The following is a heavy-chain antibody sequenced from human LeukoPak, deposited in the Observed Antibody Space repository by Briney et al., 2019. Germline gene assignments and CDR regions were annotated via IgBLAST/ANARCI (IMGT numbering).Heavy chain of an antibody. Sequence: PSETLSLTCAVYGGSFSGYYWSWIRQPPGKGLEWIGEINHSGSTNYNPSLKSRVTISVDTSRNQFSLKLSSVTAADTAVYYCARDFYDFWIGTNQNWFDPWGQGTLVTVSS. D-gene: IGHD3-3*01. V-gene: IGHV4-34*01. CDR3: ARDFYDFWIGTNQNWFDP. CDR2: INHSGST. J-gene: IGHJ5*02. CDR1: GGSFSGYY.